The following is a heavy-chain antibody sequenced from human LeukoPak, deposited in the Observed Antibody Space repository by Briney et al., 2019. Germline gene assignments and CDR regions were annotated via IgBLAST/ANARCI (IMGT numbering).Heavy chain of an antibody. D-gene: IGHD5-18*01. Sequence: GGSLRLSCTVSGFTVRTNDMSWVRQAPGKELEWVSVYYSGTRSYYADSVKGRFTISRDNSKNTVYLQMNSLRAEHTAVYYCAREGYISGFVGTEVWGQGTTVTASS. CDR1: GFTVRTND. CDR2: YYSGTRS. V-gene: IGHV3-53*01. J-gene: IGHJ6*02. CDR3: AREGYISGFVGTEV.